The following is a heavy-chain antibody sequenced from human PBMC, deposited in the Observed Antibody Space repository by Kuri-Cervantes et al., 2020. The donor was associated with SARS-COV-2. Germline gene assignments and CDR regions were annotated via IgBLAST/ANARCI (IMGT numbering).Heavy chain of an antibody. Sequence: GESLKISCAASGFTFSSYAMHWVRQAPGKGLEWVAVISYDGSNKYYADSVKGRFTISRDNSKNTLYLQMNSLRAEDTAVYYCARDPCIAVAALCYFDYWGQGTLVTVDS. CDR2: ISYDGSNK. V-gene: IGHV3-30*04. CDR1: GFTFSSYA. J-gene: IGHJ4*02. CDR3: ARDPCIAVAALCYFDY. D-gene: IGHD6-19*01.